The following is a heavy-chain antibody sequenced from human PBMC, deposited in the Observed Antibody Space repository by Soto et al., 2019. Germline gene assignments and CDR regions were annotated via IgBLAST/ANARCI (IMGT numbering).Heavy chain of an antibody. CDR3: AKDNVGNDY. J-gene: IGHJ4*02. V-gene: IGHV3-23*01. CDR1: GFTFSSYA. CDR2: ISGSGGST. D-gene: IGHD2-15*01. Sequence: RGSLRLSCAPSGFTFSSYALSWVRQAPGKGLEWVSAISGSGGSTYYADSVKGRFTNSRDNSKNTLYLQMNSLRAEDTAVYYCAKDNVGNDYWGQGTLVTVSS.